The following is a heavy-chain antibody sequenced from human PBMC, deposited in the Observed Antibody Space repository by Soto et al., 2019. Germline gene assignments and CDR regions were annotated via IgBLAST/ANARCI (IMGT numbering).Heavy chain of an antibody. V-gene: IGHV1-69*06. Sequence: VSCKASGGTFSSYAISWVRQAPGQGLEWMGGIIPIFGTANYAQKFQGRVTITADKSMSTAYMELSSLRSEDTAVYYCARVEEGQQLVTWFDPWGQGTLVTVSS. D-gene: IGHD6-13*01. CDR2: IIPIFGTA. CDR1: GGTFSSYA. J-gene: IGHJ5*02. CDR3: ARVEEGQQLVTWFDP.